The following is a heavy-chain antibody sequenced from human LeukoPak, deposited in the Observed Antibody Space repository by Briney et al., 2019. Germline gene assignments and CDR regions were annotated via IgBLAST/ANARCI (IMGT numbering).Heavy chain of an antibody. D-gene: IGHD5/OR15-5a*01. CDR3: ARGAHSSVWEYFFYYMDV. V-gene: IGHV3-7*04. J-gene: IGHJ6*03. Sequence: GGSLRLSCAVSGFTFSTYWMSWVRQAPGKGLEWVANIKHDGSEKYSVDSAKGRFTISRDNAKNSLYLQMNSLRAEDTAVYYCARGAHSSVWEYFFYYMDVWGKGTTVIVSS. CDR2: IKHDGSEK. CDR1: GFTFSTYW.